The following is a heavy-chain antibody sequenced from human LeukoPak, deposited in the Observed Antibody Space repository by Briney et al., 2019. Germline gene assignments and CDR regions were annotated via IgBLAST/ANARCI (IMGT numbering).Heavy chain of an antibody. CDR3: ARQDHYYDMATDAFDI. Sequence: SETLSLTCTVSGGSISSSSYYWGWIRQPPGKGLEWIGSIYYSGSTYYNPSLKSRVTISVDTSKNQFSLKLSSVTAADTAMYYCARQDHYYDMATDAFDIWGQGTMVTVSS. CDR2: IYYSGST. V-gene: IGHV4-39*07. D-gene: IGHD3-22*01. CDR1: GGSISSSSYY. J-gene: IGHJ3*02.